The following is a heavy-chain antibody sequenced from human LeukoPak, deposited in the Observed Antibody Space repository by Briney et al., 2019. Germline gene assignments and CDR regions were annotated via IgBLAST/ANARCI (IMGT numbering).Heavy chain of an antibody. CDR3: ARRMISGYESNY. D-gene: IGHD6-25*01. J-gene: IGHJ4*02. V-gene: IGHV4-39*01. Sequence: SETLSLTCTVSGGSISSSSYYWGWIRQPPRKGLEWIGSIYYSGSTYYNPPLKSRVTISVDTSKNQFSLKLSSVTAADTPVYYCARRMISGYESNYWGQGTLVTVSS. CDR2: IYYSGST. CDR1: GGSISSSSYY.